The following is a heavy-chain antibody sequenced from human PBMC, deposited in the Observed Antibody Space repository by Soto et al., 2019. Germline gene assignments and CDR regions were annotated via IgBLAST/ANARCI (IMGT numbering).Heavy chain of an antibody. CDR1: GFTFSSYW. CDR3: ARGLPGYYGKDV. V-gene: IGHV3-74*01. Sequence: GGSLRLSCAASGFTFSSYWMHWVRQAPGKGLVWVSRIKGDGSRIDYADSVKGRFTISRDNAKNTVYVQMNSLGDEDAAVYYCARGLPGYYGKDVWGQGTTVTVS. D-gene: IGHD4-17*01. CDR2: IKGDGSRI. J-gene: IGHJ6*01.